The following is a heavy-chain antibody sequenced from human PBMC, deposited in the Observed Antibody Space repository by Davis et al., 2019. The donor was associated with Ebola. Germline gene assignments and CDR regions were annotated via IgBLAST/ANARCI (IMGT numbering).Heavy chain of an antibody. CDR1: GYTFSDYH. CDR2: IGTYNGNT. D-gene: IGHD6-13*01. J-gene: IGHJ4*02. CDR3: ARDPSSLDY. Sequence: AASVKVSCKASGYTFSDYHIHWVRQAPGQGLEWLGWIGTYNGNTHYAQKLQGRITLTTDTSTTTAYMELRTLTSDDTAIYYCARDPSSLDYWGQGTLVTVSS. V-gene: IGHV1-18*01.